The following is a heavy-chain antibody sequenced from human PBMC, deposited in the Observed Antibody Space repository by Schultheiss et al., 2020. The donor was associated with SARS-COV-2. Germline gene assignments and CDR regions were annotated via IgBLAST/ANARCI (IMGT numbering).Heavy chain of an antibody. CDR2: IWYDGSNQ. Sequence: GESLKISCAASGFTFSSYGMHWVRQAPGKGLEWVAFIWYDGSNQYYADSLKGRFTISRDNSKGTLYLQMNSLKTDDTAIYYCTADALQRYDYGGDWGQGTLVTVSS. CDR3: TADALQRYDYGGD. CDR1: GFTFSSYG. J-gene: IGHJ4*02. V-gene: IGHV3-30*02. D-gene: IGHD4/OR15-4a*01.